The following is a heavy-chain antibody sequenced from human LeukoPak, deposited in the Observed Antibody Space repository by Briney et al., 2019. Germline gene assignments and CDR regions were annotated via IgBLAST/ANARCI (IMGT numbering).Heavy chain of an antibody. CDR2: IIPILGIA. CDR1: GGTFSSYA. V-gene: IGHV1-69*04. J-gene: IGHJ4*02. D-gene: IGHD3-22*01. CDR3: ARGLSLDYDSSGYYDY. Sequence: SVTVSCKASGGTFSSYAISWVRQAPGQGLEWMGRIIPILGIANYAQKFQGRVTITADKSTSTAYMELSSLRSEDTAVYYCARGLSLDYDSSGYYDYWGQGTLVTVSS.